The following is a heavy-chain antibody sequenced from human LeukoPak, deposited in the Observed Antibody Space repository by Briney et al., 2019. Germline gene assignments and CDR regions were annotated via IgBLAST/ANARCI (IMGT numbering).Heavy chain of an antibody. J-gene: IGHJ4*02. Sequence: SETLSLTCTVSGYSISSGYYWGWIRQPAGRGLEWIGRIYTSGSTDYNPSLKSRVTISVDTSMNQFSLKLSSVTAADTAVYYCARAGSGSYYNGDFDYWGQGTLVTVSS. CDR3: ARAGSGSYYNGDFDY. CDR2: IYTSGST. V-gene: IGHV4-38-2*02. D-gene: IGHD3-10*01. CDR1: GYSISSGYY.